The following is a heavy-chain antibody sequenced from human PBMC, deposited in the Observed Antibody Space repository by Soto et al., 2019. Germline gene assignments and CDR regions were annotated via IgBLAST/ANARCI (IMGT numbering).Heavy chain of an antibody. Sequence: QVQLVESGGGVVQPGRSLRLSCAASGFTFSSYAMHWVRQAPGKGLEWVAVISYDGSNKYYADSVKGRFTISRDNSKNTLYLQMSSLRAEDTAVYYCARSTSSSWYDYYYYGMDVW. CDR3: ARSTSSSWYDYYYYGMDV. J-gene: IGHJ6*01. D-gene: IGHD6-13*01. CDR1: GFTFSSYA. CDR2: ISYDGSNK. V-gene: IGHV3-30-3*01.